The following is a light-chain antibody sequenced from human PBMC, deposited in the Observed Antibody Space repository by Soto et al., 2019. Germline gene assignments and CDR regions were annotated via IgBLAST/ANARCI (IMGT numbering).Light chain of an antibody. CDR1: QSISSW. J-gene: IGKJ1*01. Sequence: DIQMTQSPSTLSASVGDRVTVTCRASQSISSWLAWYQQKPGKAPKLLIYDASSLESGVPSRFSGSGSGTEFSLTISSPQPDDFATYYCQQYSSYSWTFGQGTKVEIK. V-gene: IGKV1-5*01. CDR3: QQYSSYSWT. CDR2: DAS.